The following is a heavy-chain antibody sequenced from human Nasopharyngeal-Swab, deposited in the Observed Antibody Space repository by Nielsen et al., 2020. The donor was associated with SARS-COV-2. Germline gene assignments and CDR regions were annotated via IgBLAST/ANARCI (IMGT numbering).Heavy chain of an antibody. CDR3: ARVVGYSGYDLDY. CDR2: MNPNSGNT. J-gene: IGHJ4*02. D-gene: IGHD5-12*01. V-gene: IGHV1-8*03. Sequence: WGRHAAEQGLEWMGWMNPNSGNTGYAQKFQGRVTITRNTSISTAYMELSSLRSEDTAVYYCARVVGYSGYDLDYWGQGTLVTVSS.